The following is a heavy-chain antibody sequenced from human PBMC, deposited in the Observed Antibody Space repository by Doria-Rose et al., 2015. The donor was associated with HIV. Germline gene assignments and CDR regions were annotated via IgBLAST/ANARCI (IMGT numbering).Heavy chain of an antibody. CDR1: GVSLSSPGMG. D-gene: IGHD6-13*01. J-gene: IGHJ4*02. CDR2: IFSDDER. Sequence: SGPVLVKPTETLTLTCTVSGVSLSSPGMGVSWIRQPPGKALEWLANIFSDDERSYKTSLKSRLTISRGTSKSQVFLTMTDMDPVDTATYYCARIKSSRWYHKYYFDFWGQRTLVIVSA. CDR3: ARIKSSRWYHKYYFDF. V-gene: IGHV2-26*01.